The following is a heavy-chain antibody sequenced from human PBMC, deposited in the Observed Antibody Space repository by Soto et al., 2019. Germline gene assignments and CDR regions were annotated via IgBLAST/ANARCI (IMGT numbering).Heavy chain of an antibody. CDR1: GYTFTSYG. D-gene: IGHD6-6*01. Sequence: QVQLVQSGAEVKKPGASVKVSCKASGYTFTSYGINWVRQATGQGLEWMGWMNPNSGNTGYAQKFQGRVNMTRDTSTSTAYMELSSLRSDDTAVYYCARRRGVVAARPYYYYVMDVWGQGTTVTVSS. J-gene: IGHJ6*02. V-gene: IGHV1-8*01. CDR3: ARRRGVVAARPYYYYVMDV. CDR2: MNPNSGNT.